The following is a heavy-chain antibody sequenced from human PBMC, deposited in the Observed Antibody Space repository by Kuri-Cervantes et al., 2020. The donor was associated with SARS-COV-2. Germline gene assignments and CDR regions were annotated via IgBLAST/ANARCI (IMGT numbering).Heavy chain of an antibody. CDR1: GFLFSASA. D-gene: IGHD3-3*01. CDR2: VRGKANNYAT. CDR3: ARVCAIFGVVTTALDL. Sequence: GESLKISCEVSGFLFSASAIHWVRQASGKGLEWVGRVRGKANNYATAYAASVKGRFTISRDDSKNMAYLRMNSLKTEDTAVYYCARVCAIFGVVTTALDLWGRGTLVTVSS. J-gene: IGHJ2*01. V-gene: IGHV3-73*01.